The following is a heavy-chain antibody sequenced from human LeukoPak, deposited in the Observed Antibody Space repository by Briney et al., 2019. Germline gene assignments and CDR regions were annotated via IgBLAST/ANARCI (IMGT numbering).Heavy chain of an antibody. V-gene: IGHV3-48*01. J-gene: IGHJ4*02. CDR3: ARDFWSGLTDY. D-gene: IGHD3-3*01. Sequence: GGSLRLSCAASGFTFSSYSMNWVRQAPGKGLEWVSYISSSSSTIYYADSVKGRFTISRDNAKNSLYLQMNSLRAEDTAVYYCARDFWSGLTDYWGQGTLVTVSS. CDR1: GFTFSSYS. CDR2: ISSSSSTI.